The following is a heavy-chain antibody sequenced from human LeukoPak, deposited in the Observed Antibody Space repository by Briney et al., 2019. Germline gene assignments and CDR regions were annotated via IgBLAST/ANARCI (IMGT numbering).Heavy chain of an antibody. CDR2: LYYNGRT. J-gene: IGHJ4*02. CDR1: GGSISTYY. D-gene: IGHD6-13*01. V-gene: IGHV4-59*12. Sequence: PSETLSLTCTVSGGSISTYYWSWIRQPPGKGLEWIGYLYYNGRTNYNPSLKSRVTLSLDTSKNQFSLQLNSVTPEDTAVYYCARGKLHGYSSSWYVVDYWGQGTLVTVSS. CDR3: ARGKLHGYSSSWYVVDY.